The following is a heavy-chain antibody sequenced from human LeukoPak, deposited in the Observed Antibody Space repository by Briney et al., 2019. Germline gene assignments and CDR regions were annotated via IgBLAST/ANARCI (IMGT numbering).Heavy chain of an antibody. V-gene: IGHV1-24*01. CDR1: GYTLTELS. J-gene: IGHJ4*02. Sequence: ASVKVSCKVSGYTLTELSMHWVRQAPGKGLEWMGGFDPEDGETIYAQKFQGRVTMTEDTSTDTAYMELSSLRSEDTAVYYCAISYDFWKALEYWGQGTLVTVSS. CDR3: AISYDFWKALEY. CDR2: FDPEDGET. D-gene: IGHD3-3*01.